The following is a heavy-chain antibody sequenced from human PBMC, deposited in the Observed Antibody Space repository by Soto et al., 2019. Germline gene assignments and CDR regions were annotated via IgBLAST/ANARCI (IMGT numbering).Heavy chain of an antibody. V-gene: IGHV5-51*01. CDR3: ARVGATWYGYFHH. J-gene: IGHJ1*01. Sequence: GESLKISCTGSGYTFSSDWIGWVRQMPGKSLEWMGIIYPGDSDTRYSPSFQGQVTISADNSISTAYLQWSSLKASDSAIYYCARVGATWYGYFHHWGQGTLVTVSS. D-gene: IGHD6-13*01. CDR1: GYTFSSDW. CDR2: IYPGDSDT.